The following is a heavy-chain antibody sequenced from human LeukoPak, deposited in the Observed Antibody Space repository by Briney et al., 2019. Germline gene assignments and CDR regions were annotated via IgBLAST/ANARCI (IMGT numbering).Heavy chain of an antibody. Sequence: GGSLRLSCAASGFTFSSYSVSWVRQAPGKGLEWVANIKQEGSEKYYVDSVKGRFTISRDNAKNSLYLQMNSLRAEDTAVYYWAREKGTQRGYSYDYYYGMDVWGQGTTVTVSS. D-gene: IGHD6-13*01. V-gene: IGHV3-7*01. J-gene: IGHJ6*02. CDR2: IKQEGSEK. CDR1: GFTFSSYS. CDR3: AREKGTQRGYSYDYYYGMDV.